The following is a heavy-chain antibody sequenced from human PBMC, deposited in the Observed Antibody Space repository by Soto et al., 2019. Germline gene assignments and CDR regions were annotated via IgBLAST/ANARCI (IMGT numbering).Heavy chain of an antibody. V-gene: IGHV3-48*01. J-gene: IGHJ4*02. CDR1: GFTFSSYS. CDR3: ARVQDPIQLWSPKTFDY. Sequence: GGSLRLSCAASGFTFSSYSMNWVRQAPGKGLEWVSYISSSSSTIYYADSVKGRFTISRDNAKNSLYLQMNSLRAEDTAVYYCARVQDPIQLWSPKTFDYWGQGTLVTVSS. CDR2: ISSSSSTI. D-gene: IGHD5-18*01.